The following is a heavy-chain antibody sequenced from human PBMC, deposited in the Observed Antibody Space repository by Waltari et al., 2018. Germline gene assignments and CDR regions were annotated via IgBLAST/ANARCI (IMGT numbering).Heavy chain of an antibody. CDR3: ARRVATIGFDY. Sequence: QVQLQESGPGLVKPSETLSLTCAVSGYCISSGYYWGWIRQPPGKGLEWIGSIYHSGSTYYNPSLKSRVTISVDTSKNQFSLKLSSVTAADTAVYYCARRVATIGFDYWGQGTLVTVSS. CDR1: GYCISSGYY. J-gene: IGHJ4*02. V-gene: IGHV4-38-2*01. CDR2: IYHSGST. D-gene: IGHD5-12*01.